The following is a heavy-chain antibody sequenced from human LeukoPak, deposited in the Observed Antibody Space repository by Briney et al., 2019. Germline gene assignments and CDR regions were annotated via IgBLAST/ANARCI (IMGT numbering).Heavy chain of an antibody. D-gene: IGHD3-22*01. CDR3: ARVAPYYYDSSGYHDAFDI. CDR1: GGSISSGSYY. CDR2: IYTSGIT. V-gene: IGHV4-61*02. J-gene: IGHJ3*02. Sequence: RPSQTLSLTCTVSGGSISSGSYYWSWIRQPAGKGLEWIGRIYTSGITNYNPSLKSRVTISVDTSKNQFSLKLSSVTAADTAVYYCARVAPYYYDSSGYHDAFDIWGQGTMVTVSS.